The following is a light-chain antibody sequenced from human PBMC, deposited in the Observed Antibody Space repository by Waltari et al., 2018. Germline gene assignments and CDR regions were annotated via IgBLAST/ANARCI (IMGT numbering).Light chain of an antibody. CDR2: GAS. J-gene: IGKJ3*01. CDR1: QSVPDDY. Sequence: EIVLTQSPGTLSLSPVERATLSCRARQSVPDDYLAWYQQKAGQAPRLLIYGASSRAAGIPDNFGGSGSGTDFTLTINRLEPDDFAVYYCQVYNTSPFTFGPGTRLDIK. CDR3: QVYNTSPFT. V-gene: IGKV3-20*01.